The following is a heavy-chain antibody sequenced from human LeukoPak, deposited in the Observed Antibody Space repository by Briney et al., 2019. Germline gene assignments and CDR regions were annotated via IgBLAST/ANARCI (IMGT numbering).Heavy chain of an antibody. Sequence: QSGGSLRLSCAASGFTFDGYSMTWVRQAPGKGLEWVANINLDGSDRFYVGFVKGRFTISRDNADNSLYLQMNSLRAEDTAVYYCGRVIAGAIDYWGQGTLVTVSS. V-gene: IGHV3-7*01. CDR1: GFTFDGYS. J-gene: IGHJ4*02. D-gene: IGHD6-13*01. CDR3: GRVIAGAIDY. CDR2: INLDGSDR.